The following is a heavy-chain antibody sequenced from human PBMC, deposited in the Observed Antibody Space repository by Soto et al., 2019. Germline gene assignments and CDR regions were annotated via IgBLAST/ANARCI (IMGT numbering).Heavy chain of an antibody. CDR1: GFSLSTSGMC. CDR2: IDWDDDK. Sequence: SGPTLGEPTQTLTLTCTFSGFSLSTSGMCVSWIRQPPGKALEWLARIDWDDDKYYSTSLKTRLTISKDTSKNQVVLTMTNMDPVDTATYYCARSTYYYDSSGYGFYYFDYWGQGTLVTVSS. V-gene: IGHV2-70*11. J-gene: IGHJ4*02. D-gene: IGHD3-22*01. CDR3: ARSTYYYDSSGYGFYYFDY.